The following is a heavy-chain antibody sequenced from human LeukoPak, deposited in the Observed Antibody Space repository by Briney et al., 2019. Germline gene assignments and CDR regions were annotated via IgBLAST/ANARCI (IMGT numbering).Heavy chain of an antibody. Sequence: GGSLRLSCAASGFTFSSYAMSWVRQAPGKGLEWVSAISGSGGSTYYADSVKGRFTISRDNSKNTLYLQMNSLRAEDTALYYCAKSSGLSSGWYDYWGQGTLVTVSS. CDR2: ISGSGGST. D-gene: IGHD6-19*01. J-gene: IGHJ4*02. CDR3: AKSSGLSSGWYDY. V-gene: IGHV3-23*01. CDR1: GFTFSSYA.